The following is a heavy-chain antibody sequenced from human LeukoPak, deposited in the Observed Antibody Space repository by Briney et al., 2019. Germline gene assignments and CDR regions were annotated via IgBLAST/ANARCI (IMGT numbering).Heavy chain of an antibody. CDR1: GYSFTSYW. J-gene: IGHJ6*02. CDR3: ARHLSYYGSGSLYGMDV. Sequence: GESLKISCKGSGYSFTSYWISWVRQMPGKGLEWMGRIDPSDSSPNYSPSFQGQVTISVDKSINTAYLQWSSLKASDTAMYYCARHLSYYGSGSLYGMDVWGQGTTVTVSS. V-gene: IGHV5-10-1*04. D-gene: IGHD3-10*01. CDR2: IDPSDSSP.